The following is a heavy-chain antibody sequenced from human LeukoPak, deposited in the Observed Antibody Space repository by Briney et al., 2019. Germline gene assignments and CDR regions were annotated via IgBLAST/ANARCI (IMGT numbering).Heavy chain of an antibody. D-gene: IGHD5-24*01. Sequence: GGSLRLSCAASGFTFSSYGMSWVRQAPGKGLEWVSAISGSGGSTYYADSVKGRFTISRDNSKNTLYLQMNSLRAEDTAVYYCARAGDLRDGYNYYYYYMDVWGKGTTVTISS. J-gene: IGHJ6*03. V-gene: IGHV3-23*01. CDR2: ISGSGGST. CDR1: GFTFSSYG. CDR3: ARAGDLRDGYNYYYYYMDV.